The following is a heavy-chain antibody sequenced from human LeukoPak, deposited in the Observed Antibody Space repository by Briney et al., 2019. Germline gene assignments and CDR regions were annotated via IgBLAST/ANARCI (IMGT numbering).Heavy chain of an antibody. V-gene: IGHV1-8*01. Sequence: ASVKVSCKTSGYPFTTYEINWVRQAAGQGLEWMGWVHPNSGNTAYAQKVQGRVTMTRDTSISTAYMELSSLRSDDTAVYFCARGPRNDPWGQGTLVTVSS. CDR1: GYPFTTYE. CDR3: ARGPRNDP. D-gene: IGHD1-14*01. J-gene: IGHJ5*02. CDR2: VHPNSGNT.